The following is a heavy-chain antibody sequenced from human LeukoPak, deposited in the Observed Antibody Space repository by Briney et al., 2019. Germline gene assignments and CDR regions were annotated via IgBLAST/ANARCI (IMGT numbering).Heavy chain of an antibody. CDR3: TTELRRSLRIVVVTADY. Sequence: GGSLRLSCAASGFTFSNAWMSWVRQAPGKGLEWVGRIKSKTDGGTTDYAAPVKGRFTISRDDSKNTLYLQMNSLKTEDTAVYYCTTELRRSLRIVVVTADYWGQGTLVTVSS. J-gene: IGHJ4*02. V-gene: IGHV3-15*01. CDR2: IKSKTDGGTT. D-gene: IGHD2-21*02. CDR1: GFTFSNAW.